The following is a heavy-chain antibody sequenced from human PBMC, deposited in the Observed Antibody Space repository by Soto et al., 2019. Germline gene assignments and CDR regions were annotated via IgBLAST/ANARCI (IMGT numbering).Heavy chain of an antibody. CDR2: IYYSGST. CDR1: GGSISRYY. Sequence: PSETLSLTCTVSGGSISRYYWSWIRQPPGKGLEWIGYIYYSGSTNYNPSLKSRVTISVDTSKNQFSLKLSSVTAADTAVYYCARDXGWYPNSYYYYYYGMDVWGQGTTVTVSS. CDR3: ARDXGWYPNSYYYYYYGMDV. V-gene: IGHV4-59*01. J-gene: IGHJ6*02. D-gene: IGHD6-19*01.